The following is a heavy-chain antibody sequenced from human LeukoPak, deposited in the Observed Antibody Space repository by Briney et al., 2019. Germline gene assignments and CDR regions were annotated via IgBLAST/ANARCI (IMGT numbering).Heavy chain of an antibody. Sequence: VQLVESGGGVVQPGRSLRLSCAASGFTVSSNYMSWVRQAPGKGLEWVSVIYSGGSTYYADSVKGRFTISRDNSKNTLYLQMNSLRAEDTAVYYCARGHSSGWWNYFDYWGQGTLVTVSS. V-gene: IGHV3-53*01. CDR3: ARGHSSGWWNYFDY. J-gene: IGHJ4*02. CDR1: GFTVSSNY. D-gene: IGHD6-19*01. CDR2: IYSGGST.